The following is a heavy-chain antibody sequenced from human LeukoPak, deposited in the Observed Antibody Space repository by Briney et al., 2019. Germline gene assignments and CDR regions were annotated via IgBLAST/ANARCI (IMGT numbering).Heavy chain of an antibody. CDR2: INPSGGST. D-gene: IGHD3-10*01. Sequence: GASVKVSCKASGYTFTNYHMHWVRQAPGQGLEWMGIINPSGGSTSYAQKFQGRVTITADKSTSTAYMELSSLRSEDTAVYYCAVRGGGFDPWGQGTLVTVSS. J-gene: IGHJ5*02. V-gene: IGHV1-46*01. CDR3: AVRGGGFDP. CDR1: GYTFTNYH.